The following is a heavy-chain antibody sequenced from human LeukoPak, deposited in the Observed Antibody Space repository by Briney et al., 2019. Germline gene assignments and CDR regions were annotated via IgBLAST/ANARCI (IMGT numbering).Heavy chain of an antibody. J-gene: IGHJ6*03. D-gene: IGHD3-3*01. Sequence: KSSETLSLTCTVSGYSISSGYFWGWIRQPPGKGLEWIGSIYHSGTTYYNPSLKSRVTISVDTSKNQFSLKLSSVTAADTAVYYCARGGPIWSGYYTRYYYYYMDVWGKGTTVTVSS. CDR2: IYHSGTT. CDR3: ARGGPIWSGYYTRYYYYYMDV. CDR1: GYSISSGYF. V-gene: IGHV4-38-2*02.